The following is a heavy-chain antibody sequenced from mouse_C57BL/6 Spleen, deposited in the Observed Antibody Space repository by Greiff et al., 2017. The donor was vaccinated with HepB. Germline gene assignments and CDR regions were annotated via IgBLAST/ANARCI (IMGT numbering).Heavy chain of an antibody. D-gene: IGHD2-3*01. V-gene: IGHV1-4*01. CDR3: ARFFDGYYWFAY. CDR2: INPSSGYT. J-gene: IGHJ3*01. CDR1: GYTFTSYT. Sequence: VQLQQSGAELARPGASVKMSCKASGYTFTSYTMHWVKQRPGQGLEWIGYINPSSGYTKYNQKFKDKATLTADKSSSTAYMQLSSLTSEDSAVYYCARFFDGYYWFAYGGQGTLVTVSA.